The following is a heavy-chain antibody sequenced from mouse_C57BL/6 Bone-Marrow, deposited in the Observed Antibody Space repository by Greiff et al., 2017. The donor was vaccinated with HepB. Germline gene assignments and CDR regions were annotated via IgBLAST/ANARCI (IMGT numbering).Heavy chain of an antibody. CDR3: AREGFCYYGSSSAYYFDY. D-gene: IGHD1-1*01. J-gene: IGHJ2*01. V-gene: IGHV1-80*01. CDR1: GYAFSSYW. Sequence: VQLQQSGAELVKPGASVKISCKASGYAFSSYWMNWVKQRPGKGLEWIGQIYPGDGDTNYNGKFKGKATLTADKSSSTAYMQLSSLTSEDSAVYFCAREGFCYYGSSSAYYFDYWGQGTTLTVSS. CDR2: IYPGDGDT.